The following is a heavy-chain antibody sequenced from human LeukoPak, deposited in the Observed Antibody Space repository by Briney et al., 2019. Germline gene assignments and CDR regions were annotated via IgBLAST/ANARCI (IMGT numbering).Heavy chain of an antibody. Sequence: GGSLRLSCAASGFTFSSYSMNWVCQAPGKGLEWVSYISSSSSTIYYADSVKGRFTISRDNAKNSLYLQMNSLRAEDTAVYYCARTYPNAFDIWGQGTMVTVSS. CDR2: ISSSSSTI. V-gene: IGHV3-48*01. CDR1: GFTFSSYS. CDR3: ARTYPNAFDI. J-gene: IGHJ3*02. D-gene: IGHD2-2*01.